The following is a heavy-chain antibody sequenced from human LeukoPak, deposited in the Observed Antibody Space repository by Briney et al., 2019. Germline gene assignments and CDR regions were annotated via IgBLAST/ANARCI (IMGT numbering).Heavy chain of an antibody. D-gene: IGHD2-21*01. Sequence: SETLSLTCTVSYGSISNYYWNWIRQPPGKGLEWIGYIFYSGSTNYNPSLKSRATISVDTSKHQFSLSLTSVIAADTAVYYCARVRYCGGDCFPFDYWGQGTLVTVSS. J-gene: IGHJ4*02. CDR2: IFYSGST. CDR1: YGSISNYY. CDR3: ARVRYCGGDCFPFDY. V-gene: IGHV4-59*01.